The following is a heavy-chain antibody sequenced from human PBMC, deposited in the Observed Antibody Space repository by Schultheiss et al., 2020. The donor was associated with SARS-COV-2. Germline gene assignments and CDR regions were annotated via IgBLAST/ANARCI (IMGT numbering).Heavy chain of an antibody. V-gene: IGHV4-34*01. CDR1: GGSFSGYY. D-gene: IGHD4-23*01. Sequence: ESLKISCAVYGGSFSGYYWSWIRQPPGKGLEWIGEINHSGSTNYNPSLKSRVTISVDTSKNQFSLKLSSVTAADTAVYYCARVYGGNYFDYWGQGTLVTVSS. J-gene: IGHJ4*02. CDR3: ARVYGGNYFDY. CDR2: INHSGST.